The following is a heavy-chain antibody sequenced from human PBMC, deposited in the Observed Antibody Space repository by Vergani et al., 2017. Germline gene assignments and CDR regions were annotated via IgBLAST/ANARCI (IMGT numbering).Heavy chain of an antibody. D-gene: IGHD6-19*01. J-gene: IGHJ3*02. CDR2: IIPIFGTA. CDR3: AKDLWQQWLGDAFDI. Sequence: QVQLVQSGAEVKKPGSSVKVSCKASGGTFRSYAISWVRQAPGQGLEWMGGIIPIFGTATYAQKFQGRVTIIADDSTSTAYMELSSLRSEATAVYYCAKDLWQQWLGDAFDIWGQGTMVTVSS. V-gene: IGHV1-69*01. CDR1: GGTFRSYA.